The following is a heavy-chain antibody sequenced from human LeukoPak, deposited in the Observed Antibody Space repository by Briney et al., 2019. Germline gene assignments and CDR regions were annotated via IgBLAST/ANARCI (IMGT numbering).Heavy chain of an antibody. Sequence: GGSLRLSCAASGFTFSTYAMSWVRQAPGKGLEWVSAISGSGGSTYYADSVKGRFTISRDNSKNTLYLQMNSLRAEDAAVYYCAKDRSESSSGWFFDYWGQGTLVTVSS. CDR2: ISGSGGST. J-gene: IGHJ4*02. CDR1: GFTFSTYA. CDR3: AKDRSESSSGWFFDY. V-gene: IGHV3-23*01. D-gene: IGHD6-19*01.